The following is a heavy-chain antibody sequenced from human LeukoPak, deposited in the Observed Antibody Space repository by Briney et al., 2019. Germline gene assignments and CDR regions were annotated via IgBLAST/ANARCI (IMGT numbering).Heavy chain of an antibody. J-gene: IGHJ4*02. CDR3: AREQKVAAFDY. CDR2: NIPIFGTA. D-gene: IGHD6-19*01. Sequence: LRASVKVSCKASGGTFSSYAISWVRQAPGQGLEWMGGNIPIFGTANYAQKFQGRVTITTDESTSTAYMELSSLRSEDTAVYYCAREQKVAAFDYWGQGTLVTVSS. CDR1: GGTFSSYA. V-gene: IGHV1-69*05.